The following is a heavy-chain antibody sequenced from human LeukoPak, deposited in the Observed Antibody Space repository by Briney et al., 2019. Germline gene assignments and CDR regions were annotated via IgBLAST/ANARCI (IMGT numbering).Heavy chain of an antibody. CDR2: ISSSGEST. D-gene: IGHD6-13*01. J-gene: IGHJ4*02. Sequence: GGSLRLSCAASGFTFTSYAMGWVRQAPGKGLEWVSTISSSGESTYYAYSVKGRFTISRDNSKNTLYLQMSSLRAEDTAVYYCAKGGSSWSRLDYWGQGTLVTVSS. V-gene: IGHV3-23*01. CDR1: GFTFTSYA. CDR3: AKGGSSWSRLDY.